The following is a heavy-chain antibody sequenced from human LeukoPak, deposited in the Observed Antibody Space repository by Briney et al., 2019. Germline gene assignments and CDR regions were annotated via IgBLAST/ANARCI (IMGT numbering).Heavy chain of an antibody. D-gene: IGHD3-9*01. CDR3: ARHGDVRYFDWLKDGFDY. CDR1: GGSISRYY. CDR2: IYNSGIT. Sequence: SETLSLTCTDFGGSISRYYWSWIRKPPGKGLEWIGYIYNSGITNKNPSPKSRVTISGDTSKTQFSLKLSSVTAADTAVYYCARHGDVRYFDWLKDGFDYWGQGTLVTVSS. J-gene: IGHJ4*02. V-gene: IGHV4-4*09.